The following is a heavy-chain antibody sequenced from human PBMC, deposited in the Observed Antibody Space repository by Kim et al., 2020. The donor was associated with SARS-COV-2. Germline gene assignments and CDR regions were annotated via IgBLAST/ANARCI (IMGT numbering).Heavy chain of an antibody. CDR1: GFTFSDYY. D-gene: IGHD6-25*01. CDR3: ARDSLDAGGLARGRLPRYYGMDV. J-gene: IGHJ6*02. Sequence: GGSLRLSCAASGFTFSDYYMSWIRQAPGKGLEWVSYISSSGSTIYYADSVKGRFTISRDNAKNSLYLQMNSLRAEDMAVYYCARDSLDAGGLARGRLPRYYGMDVWGQGTTVTVSS. V-gene: IGHV3-11*01. CDR2: ISSSGSTI.